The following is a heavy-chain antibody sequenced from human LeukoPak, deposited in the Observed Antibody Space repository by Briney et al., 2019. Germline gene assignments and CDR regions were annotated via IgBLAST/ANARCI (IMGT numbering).Heavy chain of an antibody. CDR3: ARDAPGEVTVAGDFDY. J-gene: IGHJ4*02. CDR2: INPNSGGT. V-gene: IGHV1-2*02. Sequence: ASVKVSCKASGYTFTGYYMHWVRQAPGQGLEWMGWINPNSGGTNYAQKLQGRVTMTTDTSTSTAYMELRSLRSDDTAVYYCARDAPGEVTVAGDFDYWGQGTLVTVSS. CDR1: GYTFTGYY. D-gene: IGHD6-19*01.